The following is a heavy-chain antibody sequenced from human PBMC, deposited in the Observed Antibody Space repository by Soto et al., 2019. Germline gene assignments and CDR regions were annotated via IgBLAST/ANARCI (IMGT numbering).Heavy chain of an antibody. J-gene: IGHJ4*02. CDR2: IIPIFGTA. V-gene: IGHV1-69*13. CDR1: GGTFSSYA. D-gene: IGHD3-22*01. CDR3: ARSPYYYDSSGYYAY. Sequence: SVKVSCKASGGTFSSYAISWVRQAPGQGLEWMGGIIPIFGTANYAQKFQGRVTITADESTSTAYMELSSLRSEDTAVYYCARSPYYYDSSGYYAYWGQGTLVTV.